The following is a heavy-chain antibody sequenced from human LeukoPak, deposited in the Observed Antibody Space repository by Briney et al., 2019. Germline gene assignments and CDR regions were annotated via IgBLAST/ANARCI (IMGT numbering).Heavy chain of an antibody. CDR3: GRDPNGDYIGAFDM. V-gene: IGHV3-23*01. CDR1: GFTFSSYA. J-gene: IGHJ3*02. CDR2: IRGSGGST. Sequence: PGGSLRLSCAASGFTFSSYAMIWVRQAPGKGLEWVSAIRGSGGSTYYADSVKDRFTISRDNSKNTPYLQMNSLRAEDTAVYYCGRDPNGDYIGAFDMWGQGTVVTVSS. D-gene: IGHD4-17*01.